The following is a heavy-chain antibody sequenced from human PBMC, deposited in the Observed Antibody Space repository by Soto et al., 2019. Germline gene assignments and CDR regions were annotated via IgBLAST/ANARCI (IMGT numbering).Heavy chain of an antibody. CDR3: ARAQWTGVGYNWFDP. J-gene: IGHJ5*02. D-gene: IGHD1-26*01. Sequence: GASVKVSCKASGYTFTGYYMHWVRQAPGQGLEWMGWINPNSGGTNYAQKFQGWVTMTRDTSISTAYMELSRLRSDDTAVYYCARAQWTGVGYNWFDPWGQGTLVTVSS. CDR1: GYTFTGYY. V-gene: IGHV1-2*04. CDR2: INPNSGGT.